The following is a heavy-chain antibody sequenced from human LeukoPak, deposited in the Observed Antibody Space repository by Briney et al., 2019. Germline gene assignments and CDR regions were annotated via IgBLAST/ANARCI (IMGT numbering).Heavy chain of an antibody. CDR1: GFTFTSYG. D-gene: IGHD1/OR15-1a*01. Sequence: ASVKVSCKASGFTFTSYGISWVRQAPGQGLEWMGWISAYNGNTNYAQKLQGRVTMTTDTSTSTAYMELRSLRSDDTAVYYCARDHNNGDYSDYWGQGTLVTVSS. J-gene: IGHJ4*02. CDR3: ARDHNNGDYSDY. V-gene: IGHV1-18*01. CDR2: ISAYNGNT.